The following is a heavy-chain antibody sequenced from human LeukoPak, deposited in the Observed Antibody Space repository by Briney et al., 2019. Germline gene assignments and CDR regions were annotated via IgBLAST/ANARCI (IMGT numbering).Heavy chain of an antibody. CDR3: ARGWSGRGYYDSSGYYYDY. CDR2: ISAYNGNT. V-gene: IGHV1-18*01. D-gene: IGHD3-22*01. CDR1: GYTFTSYG. J-gene: IGHJ4*02. Sequence: ASVKVSCKASGYTFTSYGISWVRQAPGQGLEWMGWISAYNGNTNYAQKLQGRVTMTTDTSTSTAYMELRSLRSDDTAVYYCARGWSGRGYYDSSGYYYDYWGQGTLVTVSS.